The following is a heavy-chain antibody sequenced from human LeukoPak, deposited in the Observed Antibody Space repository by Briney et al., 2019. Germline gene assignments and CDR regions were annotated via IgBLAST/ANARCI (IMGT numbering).Heavy chain of an antibody. CDR2: INWNGGRT. CDR3: TRAGGGAGYGDYDY. D-gene: IGHD4-17*01. Sequence: GGSLGLSCAASGFTFDDYGMSWVRQVPGKGLEWVSGINWNGGRTGYADSVKGRFTISRDNAKNSLYLQMNSLRAEDTALYYCTRAGGGAGYGDYDYWGQGTLVTVSS. V-gene: IGHV3-20*04. CDR1: GFTFDDYG. J-gene: IGHJ4*02.